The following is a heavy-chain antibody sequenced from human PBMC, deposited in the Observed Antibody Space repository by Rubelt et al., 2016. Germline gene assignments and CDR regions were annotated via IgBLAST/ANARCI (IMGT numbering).Heavy chain of an antibody. D-gene: IGHD1-1*01. CDR1: GGSFSGYY. V-gene: IGHV4-34*01. CDR2: INHSGST. J-gene: IGHJ4*02. Sequence: QVQLQQWGAGLLKPSETLSLTCAVYGGSFSGYYWSWIRQPPGKGLEWIGEINHSGSTNYNPSLKSGVTISVDTSKTQFSLKLSSVTAADTAVYYGARRPYWKAPGFDYWGQGTLVTVSS. CDR3: ARRPYWKAPGFDY.